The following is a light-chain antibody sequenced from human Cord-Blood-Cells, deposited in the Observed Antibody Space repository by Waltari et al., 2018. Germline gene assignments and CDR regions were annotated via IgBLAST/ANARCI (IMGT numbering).Light chain of an antibody. CDR1: RSDVGGYNY. J-gene: IGLJ3*02. CDR2: YVI. Sequence: QSALTQPASVSGSPGQSITISCPGTRSDVGGYNYVSCYQQPPGKAPKLIIYYVINRPSGVSNRFSGSKSGNTASLTISGLQAEDEADYYCSSYTSSSTLVFGGGTKLSVL. V-gene: IGLV2-14*03. CDR3: SSYTSSSTLV.